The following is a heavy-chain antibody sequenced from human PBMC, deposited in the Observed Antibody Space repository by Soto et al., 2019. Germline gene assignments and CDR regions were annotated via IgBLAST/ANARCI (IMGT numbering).Heavy chain of an antibody. CDR1: GFTFSAYA. CDR2: ISGTGANT. V-gene: IGHV3-23*01. Sequence: EVQLLESGGGLVQPGGSQRLTGAASGFTFSAYAMTWVRQAPGKGLEWVSSISGTGANTYYADSVKGRFTISRDNSKNTVSLQMNNLRADDTAVYYCAKSPDFYYYGMDVCGQGTTVTVSS. J-gene: IGHJ6*02. CDR3: AKSPDFYYYGMDV.